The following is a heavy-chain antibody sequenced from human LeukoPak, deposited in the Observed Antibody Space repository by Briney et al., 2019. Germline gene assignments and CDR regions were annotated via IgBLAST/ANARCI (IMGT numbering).Heavy chain of an antibody. D-gene: IGHD1-26*01. J-gene: IGHJ4*02. V-gene: IGHV3-74*01. CDR2: IDTDGSST. CDR1: GFTFSTYW. Sequence: GGSLRLSCAVSGFTFSTYWMHWVRQVPGKGLVWVSRIDTDGSSTSYADSVKGRFTISRDNAKNSLYLQMNSLRAEDTAVYYCAREWELLDYWGQGTLVTVSS. CDR3: AREWELLDY.